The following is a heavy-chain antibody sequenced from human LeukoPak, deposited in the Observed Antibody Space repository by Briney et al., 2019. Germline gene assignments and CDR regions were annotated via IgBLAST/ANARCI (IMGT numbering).Heavy chain of an antibody. CDR2: IYTSGST. V-gene: IGHV4-61*02. CDR3: ARDSSSWGGYAFDI. CDR1: GGSISSGSYY. Sequence: SETLSLTCTVSGGSISSGSYYWSWIRQPAGKGLEWIGRIYTSGSTNYNPSLKSRVTISVDTSKNQFSLKLSSVTAADTAVYYCARDSSSWGGYAFDIWGQGTMVTVSS. J-gene: IGHJ3*02. D-gene: IGHD6-6*01.